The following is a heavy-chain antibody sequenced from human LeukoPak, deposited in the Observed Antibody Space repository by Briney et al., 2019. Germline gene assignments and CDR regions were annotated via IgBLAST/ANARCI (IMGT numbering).Heavy chain of an antibody. Sequence: PSETLSLTCTVSGGSISSSSYYWGWIRQPPGKGLEWIGSIYYSGSTYYNPSLKSRVTISVDTSKNQFSLKLSSVTAADTAVYYCARGPISEYSSGWSLYYYYGMDVWGQGTTVTVSS. CDR3: ARGPISEYSSGWSLYYYYGMDV. D-gene: IGHD6-19*01. J-gene: IGHJ6*02. V-gene: IGHV4-39*01. CDR2: IYYSGST. CDR1: GGSISSSSYY.